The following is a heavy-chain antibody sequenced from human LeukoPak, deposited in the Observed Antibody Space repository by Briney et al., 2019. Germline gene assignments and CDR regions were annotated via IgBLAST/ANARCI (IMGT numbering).Heavy chain of an antibody. J-gene: IGHJ4*02. Sequence: GRSLRLSCAASGFTFTSHAFHWVRQAPGKGLEWVAVISNDGSKKHYADSVKEGRLTISRDNSKNTLYLQMNSLRVEDTAVYYCTRGASGTADYWGQGTLVTVSS. CDR1: GFTFTSHA. CDR3: TRGASGTADY. V-gene: IGHV3-30*01. CDR2: ISNDGSKK. D-gene: IGHD1-26*01.